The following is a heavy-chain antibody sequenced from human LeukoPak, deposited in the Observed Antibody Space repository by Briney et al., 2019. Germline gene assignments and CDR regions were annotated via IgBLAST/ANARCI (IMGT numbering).Heavy chain of an antibody. D-gene: IGHD5-24*01. Sequence: PGGSLRLSCAASGFTFSSYGMHWVRQAPGKGLEWVAVIWYDGSNKYYADSVKGRFTISRDNSKHTLYLQMNSLRAEDTAVYYCARAGDGYSDSDYWGQGTLVTVSS. CDR1: GFTFSSYG. CDR3: ARAGDGYSDSDY. J-gene: IGHJ4*02. V-gene: IGHV3-33*01. CDR2: IWYDGSNK.